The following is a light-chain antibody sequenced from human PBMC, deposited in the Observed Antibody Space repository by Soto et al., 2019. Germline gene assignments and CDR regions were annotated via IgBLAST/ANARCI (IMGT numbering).Light chain of an antibody. Sequence: FTQAQVTLSLSPGERATLSFGASQSFRGLLAWYQQKPGQAPRLLIYDAYNRATGIPPRFSGSGSGTDFTLTISSLEPEDSAVYYCQQRHMWPITFGQGTRLEI. CDR1: QSFRGL. J-gene: IGKJ5*01. V-gene: IGKV3-11*01. CDR2: DAY. CDR3: QQRHMWPIT.